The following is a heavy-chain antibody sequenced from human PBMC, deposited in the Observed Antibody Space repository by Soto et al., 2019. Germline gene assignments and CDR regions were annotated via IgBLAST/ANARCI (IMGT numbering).Heavy chain of an antibody. V-gene: IGHV4-34*01. CDR2: VNPSGST. Sequence: QVQLQQWGAGLLKPSETLSLTCAVYGGSFSGYYWSWIRQPPGKGPEWIGEVNPSGSTNYNPSLKHRGAIVVDTSKNQFSRKLGSVTGADTAVYYCESRPRRYFDWSENTYYFDYWGQGTLVTVSS. J-gene: IGHJ4*02. CDR3: ESRPRRYFDWSENTYYFDY. D-gene: IGHD3-9*01. CDR1: GGSFSGYY.